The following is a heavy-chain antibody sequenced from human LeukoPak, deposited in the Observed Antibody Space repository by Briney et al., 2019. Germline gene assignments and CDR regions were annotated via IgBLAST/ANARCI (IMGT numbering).Heavy chain of an antibody. Sequence: ASVKVSCKASGYTFTSHDINWTRQATGQGLEWMGWMNSNTGNTGYAQKFQGRVTMTRDTSISTAYMELRSLTSDDTAVYYCARGSGSGGRDWFDPWGQGTLVTVSS. D-gene: IGHD1-26*01. J-gene: IGHJ5*02. CDR2: MNSNTGNT. V-gene: IGHV1-8*01. CDR3: ARGSGSGGRDWFDP. CDR1: GYTFTSHD.